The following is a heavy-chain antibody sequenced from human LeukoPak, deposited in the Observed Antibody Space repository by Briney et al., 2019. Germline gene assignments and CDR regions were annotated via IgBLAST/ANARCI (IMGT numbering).Heavy chain of an antibody. V-gene: IGHV4-61*01. CDR2: IYYSGST. CDR1: GGSVSSGSYY. Sequence: SETLSLTCTVSGGSVSSGSYYWSWIRQPPGKGLEWIGYIYYSGSTNYNPSLKSRVTISVDTSKNQFSLKLSSVTAADTAVYYCARGAHYYYDSSGYYPKLDHWGQGTLVTVSS. D-gene: IGHD3-22*01. CDR3: ARGAHYYYDSSGYYPKLDH. J-gene: IGHJ4*02.